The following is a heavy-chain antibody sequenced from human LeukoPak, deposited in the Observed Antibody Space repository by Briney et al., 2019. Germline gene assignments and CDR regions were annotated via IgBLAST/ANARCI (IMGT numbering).Heavy chain of an antibody. CDR3: VRSPMLTCSSTSCYRGGFDY. D-gene: IGHD2-2*02. J-gene: IGHJ4*02. V-gene: IGHV1-69*05. CDR1: GGTFSSYA. Sequence: TVTVSCKASGGTFSSYAISWVRQAPGQGLEWMGGIIPIFGTANYAQKFQGRVTITTDESTSTAYMELSSLRSEDTAVYYCVRSPMLTCSSTSCYRGGFDYWGQGTLVTVSS. CDR2: IIPIFGTA.